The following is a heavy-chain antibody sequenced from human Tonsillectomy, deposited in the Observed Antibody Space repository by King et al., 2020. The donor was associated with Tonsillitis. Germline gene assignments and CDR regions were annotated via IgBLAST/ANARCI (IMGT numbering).Heavy chain of an antibody. J-gene: IGHJ4*02. V-gene: IGHV3-23*04. CDR2: IGSDGGGI. CDR1: GFTFNSYS. CDR3: MSDPNWGPSGR. D-gene: IGHD7-27*01. Sequence: DVQLVESGGDLVQPGGSLTLSCAASGFTFNSYSVTWVRQAPGKGLEWVSIIGSDGGGIHYADSVKGRFTISRDNSKNTVYLQMNSLRAEDTAVYYWMSDPNWGPSGRWGQGTLVTVSS.